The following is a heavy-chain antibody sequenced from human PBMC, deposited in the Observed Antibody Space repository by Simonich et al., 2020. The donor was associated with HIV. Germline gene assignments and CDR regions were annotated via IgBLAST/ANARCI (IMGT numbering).Heavy chain of an antibody. V-gene: IGHV3-30*07. D-gene: IGHD3-16*01. Sequence: QVQLVESGGGVVQPGRSLRLSCAASGFTFSSYAMHGVRQAPGKRLEWVAVISNDGSNKYYADSVKGRFTISRDNSKNTLYLQMNSLRAEDTAVYYCASGGSISSVWADDYWGQGTLVTVSS. CDR1: GFTFSSYA. J-gene: IGHJ4*02. CDR2: ISNDGSNK. CDR3: ASGGSISSVWADDY.